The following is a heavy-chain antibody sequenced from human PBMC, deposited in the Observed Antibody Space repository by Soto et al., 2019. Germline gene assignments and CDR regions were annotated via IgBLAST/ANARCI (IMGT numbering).Heavy chain of an antibody. J-gene: IGHJ6*03. CDR2: ISGNSGDT. Sequence: QVQLVQSGAEVKKPGASVKVSCKASGYSFTSHGISWVRQAPGQGLEWMGWISGNSGDTNYALKLKGRDTVTTDTSTRPGNSELRSLRSEATAVYYCARLVRGSNIDYYDCLDVWGKGITVTDS. D-gene: IGHD3-10*01. V-gene: IGHV1-18*01. CDR1: GYSFTSHG. CDR3: ARLVRGSNIDYYDCLDV.